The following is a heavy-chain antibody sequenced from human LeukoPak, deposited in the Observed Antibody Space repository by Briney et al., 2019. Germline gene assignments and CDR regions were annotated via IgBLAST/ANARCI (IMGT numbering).Heavy chain of an antibody. CDR3: AREGYYGSGSPPSLYLDY. CDR2: ISYDGSNT. Sequence: GGSLRLSCAASGFTFSSSAMHWARQAPGKGLEWVAVISYDGSNTYYADSVKGRFTISRDNSKNTLYLQMNSLRAEDTAVYYCAREGYYGSGSPPSLYLDYWGQGTLVTVSS. J-gene: IGHJ4*02. CDR1: GFTFSSSA. D-gene: IGHD3-10*01. V-gene: IGHV3-30-3*01.